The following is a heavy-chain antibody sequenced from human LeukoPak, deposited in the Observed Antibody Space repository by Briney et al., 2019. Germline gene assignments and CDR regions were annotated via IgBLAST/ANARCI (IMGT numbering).Heavy chain of an antibody. D-gene: IGHD4/OR15-4a*01. J-gene: IGHJ3*01. V-gene: IGHV3-48*03. CDR3: ARDGAGPDAFDV. CDR1: GFTFSSYD. Sequence: PGGSLRLTCAASGFTFSSYDVNWVRQAPGKGLEWVSYISSGGRTIHYADSVKGRFTISRDSAKTSLYLQMNSLRAEDTAVYYCARDGAGPDAFDVWGQGTMVTVSS. CDR2: ISSGGRTI.